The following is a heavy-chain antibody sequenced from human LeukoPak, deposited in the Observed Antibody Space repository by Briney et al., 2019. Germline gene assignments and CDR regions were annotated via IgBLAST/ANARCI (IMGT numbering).Heavy chain of an antibody. CDR3: ARDQVDYDIPDHFDY. J-gene: IGHJ4*02. D-gene: IGHD3-22*01. V-gene: IGHV4-30-2*01. CDR1: GDSISSSTCN. CDR2: ISQSGNS. Sequence: SQTLSLTCKVSGDSISSSTCNWSWIRQPPGKGLEWIGYISQSGNSYFTPSLKSRATISVDRSKNHFSLTLISVTAADTAVYYCARDQVDYDIPDHFDYWGKGTLVTVSS.